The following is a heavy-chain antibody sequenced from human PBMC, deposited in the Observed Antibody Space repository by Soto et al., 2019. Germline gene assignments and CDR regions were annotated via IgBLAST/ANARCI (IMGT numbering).Heavy chain of an antibody. CDR1: GFTFSSYW. J-gene: IGHJ4*02. CDR2: INSDGSST. D-gene: IGHD2-15*01. Sequence: GGALRLSCAASGFTFSSYWMHSVRQAPGKGLVWVSRINSDGSSTSYADSVKGRFTISRDNAKNTLYLQMNSLRAEDTAVYYCARDIKYGGNTVVLDYWGQGTLVTVSS. V-gene: IGHV3-74*01. CDR3: ARDIKYGGNTVVLDY.